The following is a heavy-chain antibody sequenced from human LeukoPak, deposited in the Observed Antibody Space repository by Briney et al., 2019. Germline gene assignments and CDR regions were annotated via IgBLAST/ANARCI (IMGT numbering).Heavy chain of an antibody. D-gene: IGHD3-22*01. CDR2: INSNSGRT. Sequence: ASVKVSCTASGYTFTGYHRHWVRQAPGQGLEWMGWINSNSGRTNYAQTFKGRLTITRDTSISTAYMALSRLRSDDTAVYYRARELYYDTSAYYLTCFDYWGQGTLVTVSS. V-gene: IGHV1-2*02. CDR3: ARELYYDTSAYYLTCFDY. CDR1: GYTFTGYH. J-gene: IGHJ4*02.